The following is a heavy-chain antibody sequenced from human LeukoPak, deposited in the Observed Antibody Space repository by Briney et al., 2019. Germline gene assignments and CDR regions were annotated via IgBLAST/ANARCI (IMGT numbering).Heavy chain of an antibody. Sequence: SETLSLTCTVSGGSIGSHYWTWIRQTPGKGVEGIGYIYYSGSTNYSPSLRSRVTISVDTSKNEFSLKLRSVTAADTAEYYCARVTGYMIEGYFDYWGQGTLVTVSS. J-gene: IGHJ4*02. V-gene: IGHV4-59*11. CDR2: IYYSGST. CDR3: ARVTGYMIEGYFDY. D-gene: IGHD3-22*01. CDR1: GGSIGSHY.